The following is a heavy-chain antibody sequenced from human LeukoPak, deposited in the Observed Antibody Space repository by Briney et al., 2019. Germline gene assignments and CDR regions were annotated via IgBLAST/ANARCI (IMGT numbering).Heavy chain of an antibody. CDR3: AKEFTSYTSGWFFQH. CDR2: ISCDGRTT. V-gene: IGHV3-30*18. D-gene: IGHD6-13*01. Sequence: HPGRSRRLSCAASGFTFSNYGMQWVRQAPGKGLEWLAVISCDGRTTFYADSVKGRFTISRDNSKNTVDLQMSSLRAEDTAVYYCAKEFTSYTSGWFFQHWGQGTLVTVSS. CDR1: GFTFSNYG. J-gene: IGHJ1*01.